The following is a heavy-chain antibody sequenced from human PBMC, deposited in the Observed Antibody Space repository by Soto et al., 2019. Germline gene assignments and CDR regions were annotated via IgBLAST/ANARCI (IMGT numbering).Heavy chain of an antibody. Sequence: HATKKRLEWMGWINAGNGNTKYSQKFQGRVTITRDTSASTAYMELSSLRSEATAVYYCARDPSYSGTAFRVKGST. V-gene: IGHV1-3*01. CDR2: INAGNGNT. CDR3: ARDPSYSGTAF. J-gene: IGHJ6*04.